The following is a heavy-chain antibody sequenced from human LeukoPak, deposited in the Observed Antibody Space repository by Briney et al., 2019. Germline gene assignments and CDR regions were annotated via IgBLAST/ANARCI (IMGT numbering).Heavy chain of an antibody. CDR3: ARTYSSSWQIHFDY. CDR2: IYYSGST. D-gene: IGHD6-13*01. J-gene: IGHJ4*02. Sequence: SETLSLTCTVSGGSISSYYWSWIRQPPGKGLEWIGYIYYSGSTNYNPSLKGRVTISVDTSKNQFSLKLSSVTAADTAVYYCARTYSSSWQIHFDYWGQGTLVTVSS. V-gene: IGHV4-59*01. CDR1: GGSISSYY.